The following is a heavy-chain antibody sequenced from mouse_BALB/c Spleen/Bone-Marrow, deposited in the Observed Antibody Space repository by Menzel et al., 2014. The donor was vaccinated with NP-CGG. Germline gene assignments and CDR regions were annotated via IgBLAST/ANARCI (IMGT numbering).Heavy chain of an antibody. J-gene: IGHJ4*01. V-gene: IGHV14-3*02. CDR1: GFNIKDTY. CDR3: ARYGNGLMDY. Sequence: VQLQQSGAELVKPGASVKLSCTASGFNIKDTYMHWVKQRPEQGLEWIGRIDTANGNTKYDPKFQGKATITADTSFNTAYLQLSSLTSEDTAVYYCARYGNGLMDYWGQGTSVTVSS. D-gene: IGHD2-1*01. CDR2: IDTANGNT.